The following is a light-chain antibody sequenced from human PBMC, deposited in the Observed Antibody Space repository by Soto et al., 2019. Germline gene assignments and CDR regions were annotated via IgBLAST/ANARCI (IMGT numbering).Light chain of an antibody. V-gene: IGLV2-23*02. CDR3: CSYGGSYV. CDR2: EVS. Sequence: QSVLTQPASVSGSPGQSITISCTGTSSDVGSYNLDSWYQQHPGKAPKVMIYEVSKRPSGVSNRFSGSKSGDTASLTISGLQAEDEADYYCCSYGGSYVFGPGTKVTVL. J-gene: IGLJ1*01. CDR1: SSDVGSYNL.